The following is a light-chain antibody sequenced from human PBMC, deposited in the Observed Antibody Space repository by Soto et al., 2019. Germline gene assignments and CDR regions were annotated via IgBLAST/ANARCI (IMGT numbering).Light chain of an antibody. Sequence: DIQMTQSPSSLSASVGDRVTITCQASQDIKNYLNWYQQKPGKAPSLLIYDASNLKTGVPSRFRGRGSGTHFTFTISSLQPEDIATYYCQHYDHLPPLSFGGGTKVEIK. J-gene: IGKJ4*01. CDR1: QDIKNY. CDR2: DAS. CDR3: QHYDHLPPLS. V-gene: IGKV1-33*01.